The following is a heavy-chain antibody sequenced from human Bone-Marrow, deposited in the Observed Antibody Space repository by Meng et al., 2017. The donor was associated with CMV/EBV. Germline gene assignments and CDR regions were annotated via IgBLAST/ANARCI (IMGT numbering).Heavy chain of an antibody. Sequence: SETLSLTCTVSGGSISSSSYYWGWIRQPPGKGLEWIGSIYYSGSTYYNPSLKSRVTIYVDTSKNQFSLKLISVTAADTAVYYCASGFVLLSFWEFGSFDYWGQGTLVTVSS. D-gene: IGHD3-10*01. CDR3: ASGFVLLSFWEFGSFDY. V-gene: IGHV4-39*01. CDR2: IYYSGST. CDR1: GGSISSSSYY. J-gene: IGHJ4*02.